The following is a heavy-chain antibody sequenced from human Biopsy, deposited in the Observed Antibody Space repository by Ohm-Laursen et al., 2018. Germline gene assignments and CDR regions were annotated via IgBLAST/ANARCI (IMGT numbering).Heavy chain of an antibody. V-gene: IGHV1-2*02. Sequence: ASVKVSCKVSGYTFTGYHVHWVRQAPGQGLEWMGWINAKTGDTNYAQKFQGNITMTKNTSMSTAYMEMSRLRSDDTAVYYCALQSVAQMKNFDYWGQGTLVTVSS. D-gene: IGHD6-19*01. CDR3: ALQSVAQMKNFDY. CDR1: GYTFTGYH. CDR2: INAKTGDT. J-gene: IGHJ4*02.